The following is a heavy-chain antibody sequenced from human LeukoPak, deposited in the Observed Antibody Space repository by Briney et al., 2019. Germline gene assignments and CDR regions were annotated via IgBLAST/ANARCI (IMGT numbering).Heavy chain of an antibody. CDR1: GVSISTYY. J-gene: IGHJ4*02. V-gene: IGHV4-59*01. CDR2: FSYSGST. Sequence: SETLSLTCSVSGVSISTYYWIWIRQPPAKGLEWMGFFSYSGSTKYNPSLKSRVIMSVDTSKNQFSLELNSVTAADTAVYYCARMYSGTSYYFDYWGQGTLVTVSS. D-gene: IGHD1-26*01. CDR3: ARMYSGTSYYFDY.